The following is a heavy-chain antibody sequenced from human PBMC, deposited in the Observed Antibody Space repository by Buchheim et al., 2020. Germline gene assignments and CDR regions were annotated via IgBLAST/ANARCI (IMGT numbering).Heavy chain of an antibody. J-gene: IGHJ4*02. CDR3: ARDLMGYLFDY. CDR2: IDRSGGSP. D-gene: IGHD2-8*01. V-gene: IGHV3-48*02. CDR1: GFTFRNNA. Sequence: EVQLVESGGGLVQPGMSLRLSCEGSGFTFRNNAMHWVRQAPGKGLEWIAHIDRSGGSPFYAASVKGRFTISRDNAKNSLYLPMYSLRDEDTAVYYCARDLMGYLFDYCGQGTL.